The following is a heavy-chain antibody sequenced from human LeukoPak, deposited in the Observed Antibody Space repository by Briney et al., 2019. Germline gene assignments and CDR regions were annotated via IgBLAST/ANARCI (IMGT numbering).Heavy chain of an antibody. CDR3: TRGAALPDD. D-gene: IGHD2-15*01. Sequence: SETLSLTCSVSGGSVSDYYWSWIRQPPGKGLEWIGHMYYGGSASYNPSLKSRVTISIDTSKSQFSLTLSSVTAVDTAVYYCTRGAALPDDWGQGTLVTVSS. CDR1: GGSVSDYY. V-gene: IGHV4-59*02. J-gene: IGHJ4*02. CDR2: MYYGGSA.